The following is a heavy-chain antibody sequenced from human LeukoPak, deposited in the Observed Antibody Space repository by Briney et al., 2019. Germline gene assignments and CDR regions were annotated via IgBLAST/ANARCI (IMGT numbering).Heavy chain of an antibody. CDR2: VKSKTDGGTT. D-gene: IGHD1-26*01. CDR1: GFTFNNAW. V-gene: IGHV3-15*01. J-gene: IGHJ4*02. CDR3: TSDPRIGRYFES. Sequence: GGSLRLSCAASGFTFNNAWMNWVRQVPGKGLEWVGRVKSKTDGGTTDYAAPGEGRFIISRDDSENTLWLQMNSLRTEDTAVYYCTSDPRIGRYFESWGQGTLVAVSS.